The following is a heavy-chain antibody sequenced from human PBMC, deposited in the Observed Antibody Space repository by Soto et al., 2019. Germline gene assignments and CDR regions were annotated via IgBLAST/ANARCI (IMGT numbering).Heavy chain of an antibody. CDR2: IYYSGST. CDR3: ARVPRIAARPRYYYYYMDV. Sequence: PSATLSLTCTVSGGSISSYYWSWIRQPPGKGLEWIGYIYYSGSTNYNPSLKSRVTISVDTSKNQFSLKLSSVTAADTAVYYCARVPRIAARPRYYYYYMDVWGKGTTVTVSS. J-gene: IGHJ6*03. D-gene: IGHD6-6*01. V-gene: IGHV4-59*01. CDR1: GGSISSYY.